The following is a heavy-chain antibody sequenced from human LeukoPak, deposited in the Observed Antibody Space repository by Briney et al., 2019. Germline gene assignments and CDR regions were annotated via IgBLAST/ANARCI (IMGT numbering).Heavy chain of an antibody. V-gene: IGHV3-64*01. CDR1: GFTISRSS. Sequence: PGGSLRLSCAAPGFTISRSSMHWVRQAPGKGLEFVSAISRSGGNTYYANSVKGRFTISGDTSKNTLYLQVGSLRAEDTAVYYCAKSGYNRFDYWGQGTLVTVSS. J-gene: IGHJ4*02. D-gene: IGHD5-24*01. CDR3: AKSGYNRFDY. CDR2: ISRSGGNT.